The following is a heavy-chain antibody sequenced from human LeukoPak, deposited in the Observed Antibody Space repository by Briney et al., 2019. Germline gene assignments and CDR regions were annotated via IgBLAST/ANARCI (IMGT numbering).Heavy chain of an antibody. V-gene: IGHV4-59*02. CDR3: AGAHSNSFYFDF. CDR1: GGSVRTYY. D-gene: IGHD4-11*01. Sequence: PSETLSLTGTVSGGSVRTYYWSWIRQSPGKGLEWIGYIYSGSTNYNPSLKSRVTISVDASKNQCSLKLRSVTAADTAVYFCAGAHSNSFYFDFWGQGTLVSVSS. CDR2: IYSGST. J-gene: IGHJ4*02.